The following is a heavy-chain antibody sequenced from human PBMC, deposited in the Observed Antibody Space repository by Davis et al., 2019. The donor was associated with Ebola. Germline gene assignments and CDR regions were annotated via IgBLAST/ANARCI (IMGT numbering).Heavy chain of an antibody. Sequence: PGGSLRLSCTVSGGSISSYYWSWIRQPPGKGLEWIGYIYYSGSTNYNPSLKSRVTISVDTSKNQFSLKLSSVTAADTAVYYCAGFFGEYQLLSGTTGLNYYYYMDVWGKGTTVTVSS. CDR3: AGFFGEYQLLSGTTGLNYYYYMDV. V-gene: IGHV4-59*01. J-gene: IGHJ6*03. CDR2: IYYSGST. D-gene: IGHD2-2*01. CDR1: GGSISSYY.